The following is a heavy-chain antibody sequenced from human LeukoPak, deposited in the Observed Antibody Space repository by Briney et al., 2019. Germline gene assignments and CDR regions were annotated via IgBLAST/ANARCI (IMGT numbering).Heavy chain of an antibody. V-gene: IGHV4-34*01. CDR2: VEHSGST. CDR1: GGSFSGYY. Sequence: SETLSLTCAVYGGSFSGYYWSWIRQPPGKELEWIGEVEHSGSTNYNPSLKSRVTISVDTSKNQFSLKLSSVTAADTAVYYCARARYVFWIGMDYYYYMDVWGKGTTVTVSS. CDR3: ARARYVFWIGMDYYYYMDV. J-gene: IGHJ6*03. D-gene: IGHD3-3*01.